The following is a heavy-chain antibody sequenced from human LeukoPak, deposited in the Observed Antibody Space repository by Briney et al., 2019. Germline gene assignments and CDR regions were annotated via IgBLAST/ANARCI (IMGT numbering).Heavy chain of an antibody. CDR3: TRGYSSSFYLPFDP. CDR1: GFTFGDYA. Sequence: GGSLRLSCTASGFTFGDYAMSWVRQAPGKGLEWVGFIRSKAYGGTTEYAASAKGRFTISRDDSKSIAYLQMNSLKTEDTAVYYCTRGYSSSFYLPFDPWGQGTLVTVSS. CDR2: IRSKAYGGTT. V-gene: IGHV3-49*04. D-gene: IGHD6-13*01. J-gene: IGHJ5*02.